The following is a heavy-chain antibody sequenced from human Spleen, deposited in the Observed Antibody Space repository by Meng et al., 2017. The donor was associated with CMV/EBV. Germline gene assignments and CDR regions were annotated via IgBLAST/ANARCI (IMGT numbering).Heavy chain of an antibody. CDR1: GFTFSSND. J-gene: IGHJ6*02. V-gene: IGHV3-13*01. CDR2: IGTAGDT. D-gene: IGHD2-2*01. Sequence: GGSLRLSCAASGFTFSSNDMHWVRQTTGKGLEWVSAIGTAGDTYYPDSVKGRFTISRENARNSLHLQMNSLRAGDTAVYFCARATYCNSTNCYPWGMDVWGQGTTVTVSS. CDR3: ARATYCNSTNCYPWGMDV.